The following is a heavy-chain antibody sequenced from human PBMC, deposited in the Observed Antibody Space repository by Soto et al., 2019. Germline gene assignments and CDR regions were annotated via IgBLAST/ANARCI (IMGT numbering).Heavy chain of an antibody. V-gene: IGHV4-59*01. CDR2: IYYSGST. D-gene: IGHD2-2*01. Sequence: SETLSLTCTVSGGSISSYYWSWIRQPPWKGLEWIGYIYYSGSTNYNPSLKSRVTISVDTSKNQFSLKLSSVTAADTAVYYCAREGCISTSCYAGLNWFDPWGQGTLVTVSS. CDR1: GGSISSYY. J-gene: IGHJ5*02. CDR3: AREGCISTSCYAGLNWFDP.